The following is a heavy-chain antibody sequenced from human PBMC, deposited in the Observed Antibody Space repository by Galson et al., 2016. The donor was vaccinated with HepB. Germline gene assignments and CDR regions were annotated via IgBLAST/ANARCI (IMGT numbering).Heavy chain of an antibody. J-gene: IGHJ4*02. Sequence: SVKVSCKASGYTFIIYYIHWVRQAPGQGLEWMGRINPIAGTTTYEQRFQGRLTLTRDTSTSTVYMDLSSLTSEDTAVYYCTRERGSHGFDYWGQGTLVTVSS. CDR1: GYTFIIYY. D-gene: IGHD3-16*01. CDR2: INPIAGTT. V-gene: IGHV1-46*01. CDR3: TRERGSHGFDY.